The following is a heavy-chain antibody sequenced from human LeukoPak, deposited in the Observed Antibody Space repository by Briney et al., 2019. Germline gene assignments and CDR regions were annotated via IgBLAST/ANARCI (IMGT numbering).Heavy chain of an antibody. D-gene: IGHD2-8*01. V-gene: IGHV4-30-4*01. CDR2: IYYSGST. CDR3: ARVLYYGLGMDV. J-gene: IGHJ6*02. Sequence: PSETLSLTCTVSGGSISSGDYYWSWIRQPPGKGLEWIGYIYYSGSTYYNPSLKSRVTISVDTSKNQFSLKLSSVTAADTAVYYCARVLYYGLGMDVWGQGTTVTVSS. CDR1: GGSISSGDYY.